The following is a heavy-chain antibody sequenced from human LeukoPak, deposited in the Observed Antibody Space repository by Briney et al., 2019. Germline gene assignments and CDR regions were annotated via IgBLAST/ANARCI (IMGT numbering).Heavy chain of an antibody. CDR1: GYTFTGYY. J-gene: IGHJ6*03. D-gene: IGHD3-3*01. V-gene: IGHV1-18*04. Sequence: ASVKVSCKASGYTFTGYYMHWVRQAPGQGLEWMGWISAYNGNTNYAQKLQGRVTMTTDTSTSTAYMELRSPRSDDTAVYYCARHYDFWSGPLPGYYYYMDVWGKGTTVTVSS. CDR3: ARHYDFWSGPLPGYYYYMDV. CDR2: ISAYNGNT.